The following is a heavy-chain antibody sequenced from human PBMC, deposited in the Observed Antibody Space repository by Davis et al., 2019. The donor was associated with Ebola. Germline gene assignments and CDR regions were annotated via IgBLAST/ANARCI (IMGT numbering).Heavy chain of an antibody. CDR2: IYPGDSDT. D-gene: IGHD3-3*01. V-gene: IGHV5-51*01. J-gene: IGHJ6*02. CDR3: ARPSTPHYDFWSGPDYYGMDV. Sequence: GESLKISCKGSGYSFTSYWIGWVRQMPGKGLEWMGIIYPGDSDTRYSPSFQGQVTISADKSIRTAYLQWSSLKASDTAMYYCARPSTPHYDFWSGPDYYGMDVWGQGTTVTVSS. CDR1: GYSFTSYW.